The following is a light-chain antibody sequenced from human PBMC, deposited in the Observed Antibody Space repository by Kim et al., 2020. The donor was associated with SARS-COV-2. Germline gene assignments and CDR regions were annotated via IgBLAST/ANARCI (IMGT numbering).Light chain of an antibody. Sequence: GQSITIACTGTSSDVGAYNYVSWYQQHPGKAPKLVIYDVNNRPSGVSDRFSGSKSGNTASLTISGLQAEDEAEYYCSSYTSSTTLGFGGGTQLTVL. CDR1: SSDVGAYNY. V-gene: IGLV2-14*03. CDR2: DVN. J-gene: IGLJ2*01. CDR3: SSYTSSTTLG.